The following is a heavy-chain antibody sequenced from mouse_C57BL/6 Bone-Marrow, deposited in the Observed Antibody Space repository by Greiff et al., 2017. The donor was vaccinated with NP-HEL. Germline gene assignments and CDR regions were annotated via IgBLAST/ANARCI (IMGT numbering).Heavy chain of an antibody. CDR1: GYTFTDYS. V-gene: IGHV1-78*01. CDR3: ASEKYYGGDYFDY. Sequence: QVQLQQSDAELVKPGASVKISCKASGYTFTDYSIHWMKQRPEQGLEWIGYIYPRDGSTKYNEKFKGKATLTADKSSSTAYMQLNSLTSEDSAVYFCASEKYYGGDYFDYWGKGTTLTVSS. J-gene: IGHJ2*01. D-gene: IGHD1-1*01. CDR2: IYPRDGST.